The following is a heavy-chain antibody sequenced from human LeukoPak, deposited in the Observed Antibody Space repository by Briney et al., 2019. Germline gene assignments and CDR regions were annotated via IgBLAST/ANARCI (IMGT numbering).Heavy chain of an antibody. CDR2: ISGYNGNT. CDR1: GYTFTSYG. J-gene: IGHJ5*02. Sequence: ASVKVSCKASGYTFTSYGISWVRQAPGQGLKWMGGISGYNGNTKYAQRLQDRVSLTTDTSATTAYMELRSLRSDDTAIYYCARDRGPMFRGVLFSPHNWFDPWGQGTLVTVSS. V-gene: IGHV1-18*01. D-gene: IGHD3-10*01. CDR3: ARDRGPMFRGVLFSPHNWFDP.